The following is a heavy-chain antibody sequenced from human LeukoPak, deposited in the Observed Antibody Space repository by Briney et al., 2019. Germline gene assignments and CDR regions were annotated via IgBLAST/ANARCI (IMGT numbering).Heavy chain of an antibody. CDR2: INPNSGGT. CDR1: GYTFTDYY. V-gene: IGHV1-2*02. D-gene: IGHD5-24*01. CDR3: TRDAEIATTLFEY. Sequence: ASVTVSCKASGYTFTDYYLHRVRQAPGQGLEWMGWINPNSGGTNYAQKFQGRVTMTRDTSISTAYLELSWMRSDDTAVYYCTRDAEIATTLFEYWGQGTLVTVSS. J-gene: IGHJ4*02.